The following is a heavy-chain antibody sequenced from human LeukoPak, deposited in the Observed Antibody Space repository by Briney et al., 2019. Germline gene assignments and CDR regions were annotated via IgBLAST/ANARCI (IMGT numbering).Heavy chain of an antibody. V-gene: IGHV1-2*02. J-gene: IGHJ4*02. Sequence: ASVKVSCKASGYTFTGYYMHWVRQAPGQGLEWMGWINPNSGGTDYAQKFQGRVTMTRDTSISTAYMELSRLRSDDTAVYYCARVDLVSSSWYYDYWGQGTLVTFSS. CDR2: INPNSGGT. CDR3: ARVDLVSSSWYYDY. CDR1: GYTFTGYY. D-gene: IGHD6-13*01.